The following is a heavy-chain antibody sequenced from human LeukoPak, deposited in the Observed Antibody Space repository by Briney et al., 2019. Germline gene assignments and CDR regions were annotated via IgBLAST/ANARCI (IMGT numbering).Heavy chain of an antibody. Sequence: SETLSLTCTVSGGSINSSDSYWAWIRQPPGKGLEWIGSIFYTGSTYDKTSLKSRVTISVDTSNNHFSLKVKSVTAADAAPYYCARLRRAYSAYGCFDYWGQGTLVIVSS. V-gene: IGHV4-39*02. D-gene: IGHD5-12*01. CDR2: IFYTGST. CDR3: ARLRRAYSAYGCFDY. CDR1: GGSINSSDSY. J-gene: IGHJ4*02.